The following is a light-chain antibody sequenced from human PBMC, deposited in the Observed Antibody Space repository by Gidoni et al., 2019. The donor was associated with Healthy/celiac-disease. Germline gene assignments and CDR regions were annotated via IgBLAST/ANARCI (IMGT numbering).Light chain of an antibody. CDR3: QQYYSTLWT. Sequence: DIVMTQSPDSLAVSLGERATINCKSSQSVLYSSNNKNYLAWYQQKPRQPPKLLIYWASTRESGVPDRFSGSGSGTDFTLTISSLQAEDVAVYYCQQYYSTLWTFGQGTKVEIK. V-gene: IGKV4-1*01. CDR1: QSVLYSSNNKNY. J-gene: IGKJ1*01. CDR2: WAS.